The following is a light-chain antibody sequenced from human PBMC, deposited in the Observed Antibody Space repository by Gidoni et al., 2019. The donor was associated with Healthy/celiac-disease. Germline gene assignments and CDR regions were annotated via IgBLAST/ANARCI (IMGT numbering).Light chain of an antibody. Sequence: SYELTQPPSVSVSPGQTARITCSGDALPKQYAYWYQQKPGQAPVLVIYKDSERPSGIPERSSGSSSGKTVTLTISGVQAEDEADYYCQSADSSGTPVFGGGTKLTVL. CDR2: KDS. CDR1: ALPKQY. V-gene: IGLV3-25*03. CDR3: QSADSSGTPV. J-gene: IGLJ2*01.